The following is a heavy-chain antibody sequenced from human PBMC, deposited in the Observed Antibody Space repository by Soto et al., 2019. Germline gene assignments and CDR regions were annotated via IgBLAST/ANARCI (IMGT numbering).Heavy chain of an antibody. Sequence: PSETLSLTCTVSGGSISSSSYYWGWIRQPPGKGLEWIGSIYYSGSTYYNPSLKSRVTISVDTSKNQFSLRAEDTAVYYCARDTSIGHSSSWPPVDYWGQGTLVTVSS. CDR2: IYYSGST. CDR3: ARDTSIGHSSSWPPVDY. V-gene: IGHV4-39*02. J-gene: IGHJ4*02. CDR1: GGSISSSSYY. D-gene: IGHD6-13*01.